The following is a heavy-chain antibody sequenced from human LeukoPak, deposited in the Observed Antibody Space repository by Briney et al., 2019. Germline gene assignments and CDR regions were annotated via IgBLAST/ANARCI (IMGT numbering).Heavy chain of an antibody. CDR2: IYTSGST. J-gene: IGHJ6*02. Sequence: PGGSLRLSCAASGFTVSSSYMTWVRQAPGKGLEWVSVIYTSGSTYYADSVRGRFTISRDNSKNTVYLQMSSLRVEDTAVYYCARGLYGMDVWGQGTTVTVSS. CDR1: GFTVSSSY. V-gene: IGHV3-53*01. CDR3: ARGLYGMDV.